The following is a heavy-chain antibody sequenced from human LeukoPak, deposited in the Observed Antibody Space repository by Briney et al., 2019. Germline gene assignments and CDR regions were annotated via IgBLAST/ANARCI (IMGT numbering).Heavy chain of an antibody. J-gene: IGHJ4*02. D-gene: IGHD3-16*02. CDR3: ARARVIPASFDD. Sequence: SETLSLTCTVSGRSITFGSYYWTWIRQPAGKGLEWIGRIYTSGRTFYNPSLKSRVTISMDTSMSQFSLRLNSVTAADTPVYYCARARVIPASFDDWGQGTLVTVSS. CDR1: GRSITFGSYY. V-gene: IGHV4-61*02. CDR2: IYTSGRT.